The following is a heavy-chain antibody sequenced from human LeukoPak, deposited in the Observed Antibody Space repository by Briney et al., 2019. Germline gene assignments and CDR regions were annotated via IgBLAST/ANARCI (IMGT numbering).Heavy chain of an antibody. CDR2: INHSGST. J-gene: IGHJ4*02. Sequence: SETLSLTCAVYGGSFSGYYWSWIRQPPVKGLEWIGEINHSGSTNYNPSLKSRVTISVDTSKNQFSLKLSSVTAADTAVYYCARAGDYFDYWGQGTLVTVSS. V-gene: IGHV4-34*01. CDR1: GGSFSGYY. CDR3: ARAGDYFDY.